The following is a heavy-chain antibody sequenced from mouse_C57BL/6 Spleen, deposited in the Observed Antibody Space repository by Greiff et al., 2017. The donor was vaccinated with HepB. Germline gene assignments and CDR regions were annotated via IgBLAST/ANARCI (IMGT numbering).Heavy chain of an antibody. D-gene: IGHD1-1*01. CDR3: ASAYYYGSSPYFDY. CDR2: ISYDGSN. CDR1: GYSITSGYY. J-gene: IGHJ2*01. V-gene: IGHV3-6*01. Sequence: EVKLQQSGPGLVKPSQSLSLTCSVTGYSITSGYYWNWIRQFPGNKLEWMGYISYDGSNNYNPSLKNRISITRDTSKNQFFLKLNSVTTEDTATYYCASAYYYGSSPYFDYWGQGTTLTVSS.